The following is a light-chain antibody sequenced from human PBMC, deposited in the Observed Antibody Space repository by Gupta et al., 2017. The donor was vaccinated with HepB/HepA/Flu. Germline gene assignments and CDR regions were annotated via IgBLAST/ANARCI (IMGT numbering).Light chain of an antibody. Sequence: IVMTQSPASLSVSPRERATLSCRASQSVSSNLAWYQQKPGQAPRLLIYGASTRSSSIPASFSGSGSGTEFTLTISSLQYEDFAVYYCQQYNNWPPITFGQGTKVEIK. V-gene: IGKV3-15*01. J-gene: IGKJ1*01. CDR2: GAS. CDR3: QQYNNWPPIT. CDR1: QSVSSN.